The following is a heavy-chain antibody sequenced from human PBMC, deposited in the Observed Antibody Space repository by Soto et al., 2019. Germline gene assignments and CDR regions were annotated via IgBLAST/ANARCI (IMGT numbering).Heavy chain of an antibody. Sequence: ASVKVSCKASGYTFTSYAMHWVRQAPGQRLEWMGWINAGNGNTKYSQEFQGRVTITRDTSASTAYMELNSLRSEDTAVYYCERSISYYFIDDYWGQGTLVTVSS. CDR3: ERSISYYFIDDY. V-gene: IGHV1-3*01. CDR2: INAGNGNT. J-gene: IGHJ4*02. D-gene: IGHD3-22*01. CDR1: GYTFTSYA.